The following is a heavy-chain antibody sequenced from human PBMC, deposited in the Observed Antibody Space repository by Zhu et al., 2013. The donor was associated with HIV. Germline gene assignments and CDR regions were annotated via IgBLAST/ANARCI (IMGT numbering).Heavy chain of an antibody. J-gene: IGHJ6*02. CDR3: ARGRGGMDV. V-gene: IGHV1-2*02. CDR2: INPISGGT. CDR1: GYTFTGYY. Sequence: QVQLVQSGAEVKKPGASVKVSCKASGYTFTGYYIHWVRQAPGQGLEWMGWINPISGGTDYAQKFQGRVTMTRDTSSSTVYMELSRVRPDDTALYYRARGRGGMDVWGQGDHGSPVSS.